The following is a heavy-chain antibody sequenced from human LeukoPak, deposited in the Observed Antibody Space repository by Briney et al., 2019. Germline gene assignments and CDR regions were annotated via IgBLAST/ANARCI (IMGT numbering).Heavy chain of an antibody. J-gene: IGHJ4*02. Sequence: PSETLTLTCTVSGGSISRSTSYWGWIRPPPGKGLEWIGYIYSSGSTNYNPSLKSRVTISVDTSKNQFSLKLSSVTAADTAVYYCARETYYDFWVGSFDYWGQGTLVTVSS. V-gene: IGHV4-61*01. D-gene: IGHD3-3*01. CDR3: ARETYYDFWVGSFDY. CDR1: GGSISRSTSY. CDR2: IYSSGST.